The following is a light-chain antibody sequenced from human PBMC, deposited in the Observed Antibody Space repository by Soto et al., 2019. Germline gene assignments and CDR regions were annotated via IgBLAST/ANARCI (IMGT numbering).Light chain of an antibody. Sequence: DIQLTQSPSSLSASVGDSVTITCRASQTIDIYLNWYQQKPGKAPKLLIYTASGVQTGVPSRFSGSGSGTEFTLTISSLQPDDFATYYCQHYNSYSEAFGQGTKVDIK. J-gene: IGKJ1*01. CDR2: TAS. V-gene: IGKV1-39*01. CDR1: QTIDIY. CDR3: QHYNSYSEA.